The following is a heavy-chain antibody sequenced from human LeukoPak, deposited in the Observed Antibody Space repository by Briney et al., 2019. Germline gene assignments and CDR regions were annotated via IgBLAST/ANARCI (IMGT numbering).Heavy chain of an antibody. CDR1: GGTFSSYA. J-gene: IGHJ4*02. CDR3: ARAGVRDGYNPPPYFDY. D-gene: IGHD5-24*01. Sequence: ASVKVSCKASGGTFSSYAISWVRQAPGQGLEWMGGIIPIFGTANYAQKFQGRVTITTDESTSTAYMELSSLRSEDTAVYYCARAGVRDGYNPPPYFDYWGQGTLVTVSS. V-gene: IGHV1-69*05. CDR2: IIPIFGTA.